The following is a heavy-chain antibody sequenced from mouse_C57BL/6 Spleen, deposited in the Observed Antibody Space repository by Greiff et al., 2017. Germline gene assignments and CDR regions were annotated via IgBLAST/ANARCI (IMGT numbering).Heavy chain of an antibody. CDR2: ISSGSSTI. V-gene: IGHV5-17*01. CDR1: GFTFSDYG. CDR3: ARDYGSRYWYFDV. Sequence: DVQLVESGGGLVKPGGSLKLSCAASGFTFSDYGMHWVRQAPEKGLEWVAYISSGSSTIYYADTVKGRFTISRDNAKNTLFLQMTSLRSEDTAMYYCARDYGSRYWYFDVWGTGTTVTVSS. D-gene: IGHD1-1*01. J-gene: IGHJ1*03.